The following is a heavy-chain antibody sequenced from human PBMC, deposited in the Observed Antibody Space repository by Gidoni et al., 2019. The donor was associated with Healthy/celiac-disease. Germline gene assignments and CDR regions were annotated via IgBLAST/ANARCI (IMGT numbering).Heavy chain of an antibody. CDR3: ASEGYCSGGSCYSGY. D-gene: IGHD2-15*01. V-gene: IGHV1-46*01. Sequence: QVQLVQSGAEVKKPGASVKVSCKASGYTFTSYYMHWVRQAPGQGLEWMGIINPSGGSTSYAQKFQGRVTMTRDTSTSTVYMELSSLRSEDTAVYYCASEGYCSGGSCYSGYWGQGTLVTVSS. CDR2: INPSGGST. CDR1: GYTFTSYY. J-gene: IGHJ4*02.